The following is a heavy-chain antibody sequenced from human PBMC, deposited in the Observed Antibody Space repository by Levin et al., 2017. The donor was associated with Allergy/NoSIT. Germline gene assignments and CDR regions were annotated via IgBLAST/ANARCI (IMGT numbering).Heavy chain of an antibody. V-gene: IGHV3-23*01. CDR3: AKGSRSGYSSGWYDY. J-gene: IGHJ4*02. D-gene: IGHD6-19*01. CDR1: GFTFSSYA. Sequence: GGSLRLSCAASGFTFSSYAMSWVRQAPGKGLEWVSAISGSGGSTYYADSVKGRFTISRDNSKNTLYLQMNSLRAEDTAVYYCAKGSRSGYSSGWYDYWGQGTLVTVSS. CDR2: ISGSGGST.